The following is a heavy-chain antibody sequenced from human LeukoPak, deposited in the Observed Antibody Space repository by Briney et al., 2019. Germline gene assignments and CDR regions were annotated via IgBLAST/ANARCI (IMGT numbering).Heavy chain of an antibody. V-gene: IGHV4-39*01. CDR1: GGSVSNTDFY. Sequence: SETLSLTCTVSGGSVSNTDFYWGWIRQPPGKGLQWIGNIYYSGSTYYNPSLNSRVTMSVDTSKNQFSLKMTSVTAADTAVYYCARLTKGRYFDYIFDYWGQGTLFTGSS. CDR2: IYYSGST. D-gene: IGHD3-9*01. J-gene: IGHJ4*02. CDR3: ARLTKGRYFDYIFDY.